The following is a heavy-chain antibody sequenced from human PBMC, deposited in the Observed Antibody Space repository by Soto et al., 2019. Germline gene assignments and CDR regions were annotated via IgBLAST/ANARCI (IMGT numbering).Heavy chain of an antibody. V-gene: IGHV4-31*02. CDR3: ARVKLAGRGGFDY. CDR1: GGPVSGDDLY. J-gene: IGHJ4*02. Sequence: TLSLTCVVSGGPVSGDDLYWSWIRHLPGKGLEWIANVYHTGTTYYNPSLKSRVSMSVDTSQNQFSLILASVTAADTAVYYCARVKLAGRGGFDYWGLGTLVTVSS. D-gene: IGHD2-15*01. CDR2: VYHTGTT.